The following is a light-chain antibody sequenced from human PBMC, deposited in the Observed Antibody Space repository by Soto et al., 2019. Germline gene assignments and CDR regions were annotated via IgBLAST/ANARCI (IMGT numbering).Light chain of an antibody. CDR2: GAS. CDR3: QQYASSPLT. Sequence: ENVLTQSPGTLSLSPGERATLSCRASQSVGANYLAWFQQKPGQAPRLLIYGASIRATGIPGRFSGSGSGTGFTLTISRLEPEDVAVYYCQQYASSPLTFGGGTKVEIK. J-gene: IGKJ4*01. CDR1: QSVGANY. V-gene: IGKV3-20*01.